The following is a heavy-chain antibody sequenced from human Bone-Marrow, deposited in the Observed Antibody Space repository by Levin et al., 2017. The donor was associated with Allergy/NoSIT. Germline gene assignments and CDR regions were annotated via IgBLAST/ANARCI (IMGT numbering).Heavy chain of an antibody. J-gene: IGHJ4*02. CDR1: GFTFSSYG. Sequence: RGESLKISCAASGFTFSSYGMHWVRQAPGKGLEWVAVISYDGSNKYYADSVKGRFTISRDNSKNTLYLQMNSLRAEDTAVYYCAKDTGGLYFDYWGQGTLVTVSS. V-gene: IGHV3-30*18. CDR3: AKDTGGLYFDY. CDR2: ISYDGSNK. D-gene: IGHD4-17*01.